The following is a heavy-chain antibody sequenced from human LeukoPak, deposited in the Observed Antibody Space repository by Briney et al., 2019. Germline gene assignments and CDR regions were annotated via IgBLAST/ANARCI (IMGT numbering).Heavy chain of an antibody. J-gene: IGHJ5*02. CDR3: AREGDIAARRNWFDP. D-gene: IGHD6-6*01. V-gene: IGHV3-9*01. CDR1: GFTFDDYA. CDR2: ISWNSGSI. Sequence: PGGSLRLSCAASGFTFDDYAMHWVRHAPGKGLEWVSGISWNSGSIGYADSVKGRFTISRDNAKNSLYLQMNSLRAEDTAVYYCAREGDIAARRNWFDPWGQGTLVTVSS.